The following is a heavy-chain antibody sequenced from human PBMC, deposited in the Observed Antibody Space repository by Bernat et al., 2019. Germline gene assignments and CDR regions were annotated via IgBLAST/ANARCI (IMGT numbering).Heavy chain of an antibody. CDR2: IYYSGST. Sequence: QLQLQESGPGLVKPSETLSLPCTVSGGSLSSSSYYWGWIRQPPGKGLGWIGSIYYSGSTYYNPSLKSRVTISVDTSKNQFSLKLRSVTAADTAVYYCASQDYYGSGSDQYYFDYWGQGTLVTVSS. CDR1: GGSLSSSSYY. CDR3: ASQDYYGSGSDQYYFDY. D-gene: IGHD3-10*01. J-gene: IGHJ4*02. V-gene: IGHV4-39*01.